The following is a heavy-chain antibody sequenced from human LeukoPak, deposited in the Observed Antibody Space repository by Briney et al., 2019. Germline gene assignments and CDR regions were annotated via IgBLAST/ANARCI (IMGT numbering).Heavy chain of an antibody. D-gene: IGHD6-19*01. CDR2: IWYDGSDK. CDR3: ASSSGWYLSSDY. Sequence: GGSLRLSCAASGFTFRTYGMHWVRQAPGKGLEWVAVIWYDGSDKYHADSVKGRFTISRNNSKNMLYLQMNSLRAEDTAVYYCASSSGWYLSSDYWGQGTLVTVSS. J-gene: IGHJ4*02. V-gene: IGHV3-33*01. CDR1: GFTFRTYG.